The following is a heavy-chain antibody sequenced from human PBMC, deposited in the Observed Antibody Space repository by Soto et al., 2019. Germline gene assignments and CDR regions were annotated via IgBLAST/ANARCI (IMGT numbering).Heavy chain of an antibody. Sequence: SETLSLTCTVSGGSISSGGYYWSWIRQHPGKGLEWIGYIYYSGSTYYNPSLKSRVTISVDTSKNQFSLKLSSVTAADTAVYYCAASAGIDFWSGYPFDYWGQGTLVTVSS. CDR1: GGSISSGGYY. V-gene: IGHV4-31*03. D-gene: IGHD3-3*01. CDR3: AASAGIDFWSGYPFDY. CDR2: IYYSGST. J-gene: IGHJ4*02.